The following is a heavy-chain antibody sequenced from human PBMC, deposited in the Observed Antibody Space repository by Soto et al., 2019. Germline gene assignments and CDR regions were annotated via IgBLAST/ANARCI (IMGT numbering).Heavy chain of an antibody. CDR1: GGTTSSYA. J-gene: IGHJ6*02. V-gene: IGHV1-69*06. D-gene: IGHD6-6*01. CDR2: IIPIFGTT. Sequence: QVQLVQSGAEVKKPGSSVKVSCKASGGTTSSYAISWVRQAPGPVLEWMGGIIPIFGTTNYAQKFQGRVTITADKSTDTVYMEVSSLRSEDTAVYYCAGYWPRDSSSFSRLYYGMAVWGQGTTVTVSS. CDR3: AGYWPRDSSSFSRLYYGMAV.